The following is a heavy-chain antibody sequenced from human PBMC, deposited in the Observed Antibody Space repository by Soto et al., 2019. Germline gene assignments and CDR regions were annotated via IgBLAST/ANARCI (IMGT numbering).Heavy chain of an antibody. CDR2: IWNDGIRK. Sequence: HPGWSLRLSCASSVFTFIKYGMHWVRQAPGKGLEWVALIWNDGIRKVYVDSVKGRFTISRDNSKNTLDLQMNNLRDEDTAVYYCARDDDNDANALDYWGPGTLVTVSS. CDR3: ARDDDNDANALDY. V-gene: IGHV3-33*01. CDR1: VFTFIKYG. J-gene: IGHJ4*02.